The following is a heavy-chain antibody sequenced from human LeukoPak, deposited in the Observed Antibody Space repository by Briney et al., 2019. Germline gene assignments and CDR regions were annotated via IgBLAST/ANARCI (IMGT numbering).Heavy chain of an antibody. J-gene: IGHJ5*02. Sequence: SETLSLTCTVSGGSISSSSYYWGWIRQPPGKGLEWIGSIYYSGSTNYNPSLKSRVTISVDTSKNQFSLKLSSVTAADTAVYYCARLRSGDYGDYWGWFDPWGQGTLVTVSS. V-gene: IGHV4-39*07. CDR1: GGSISSSSYY. CDR2: IYYSGST. D-gene: IGHD4-17*01. CDR3: ARLRSGDYGDYWGWFDP.